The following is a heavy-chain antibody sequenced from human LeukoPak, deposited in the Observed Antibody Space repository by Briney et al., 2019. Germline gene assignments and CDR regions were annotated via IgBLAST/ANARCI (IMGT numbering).Heavy chain of an antibody. Sequence: SETLSLTCIVSDDSMRSSSHYWGWIRQPPGKGLEWIGSIYYSGSAYYKLSLKSRITISADRSKSQFSLRLSSVTASDTAVYFCARAATVATYYAMDVWGQGTTVTVSS. J-gene: IGHJ6*02. CDR2: IYYSGSA. D-gene: IGHD5-12*01. CDR3: ARAATVATYYAMDV. V-gene: IGHV4-39*01. CDR1: DDSMRSSSHY.